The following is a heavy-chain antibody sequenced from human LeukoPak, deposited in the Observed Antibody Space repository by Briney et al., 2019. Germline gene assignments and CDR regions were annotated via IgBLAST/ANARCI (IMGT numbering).Heavy chain of an antibody. Sequence: SETLSLTCTVSGGSISSSSYYWGWIRQPPGKGLEWIGSIYYSGSTYYNPSLKSRVTISVDTSKNQFSLKLSSVTAADTAVYYCARGSSVMASPGAFDIWGQGTMVTVSS. CDR1: GGSISSSSYY. J-gene: IGHJ3*02. CDR3: ARGSSVMASPGAFDI. CDR2: IYYSGST. V-gene: IGHV4-39*07. D-gene: IGHD5-24*01.